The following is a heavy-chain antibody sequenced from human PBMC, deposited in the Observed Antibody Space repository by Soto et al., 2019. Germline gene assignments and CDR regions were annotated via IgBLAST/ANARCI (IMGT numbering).Heavy chain of an antibody. Sequence: PSETLSLTCTVSGGSIGSSSYYWGWIRQPPGKGLEWIGSIYDRGSTYSNPSLKSRLTTSLDTSKNQFSLKLTSVTAADTAVYYCARVIAAAVNWFDPWGQGTLVTVSS. CDR3: ARVIAAAVNWFDP. CDR1: GGSIGSSSYY. CDR2: IYDRGST. D-gene: IGHD6-13*01. V-gene: IGHV4-39*07. J-gene: IGHJ5*02.